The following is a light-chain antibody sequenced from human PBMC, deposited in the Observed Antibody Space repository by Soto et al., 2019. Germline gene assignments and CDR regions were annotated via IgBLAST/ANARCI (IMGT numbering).Light chain of an antibody. CDR3: CSYAGSYTWV. J-gene: IGLJ3*02. CDR1: SSDVGGYNF. V-gene: IGLV2-11*01. CDR2: EVS. Sequence: QSALTQPRSVSGSPGQSVTISCTGTSSDVGGYNFVSWYQQHPGKAPKLMIYEVSKRPSGVPDRFSGSKSGNTASLTISGLQAEDEADYYCCSYAGSYTWVFGGGTKVTGL.